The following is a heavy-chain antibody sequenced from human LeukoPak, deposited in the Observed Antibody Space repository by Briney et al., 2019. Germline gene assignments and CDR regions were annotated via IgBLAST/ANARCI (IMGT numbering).Heavy chain of an antibody. J-gene: IGHJ4*02. D-gene: IGHD4-17*01. CDR2: ISYDGSNK. V-gene: IGHV3-30*18. Sequence: GGSLRLSCAASGFTFSRYAMSWVRQAPGKGLEWVAVISYDGSNKYYADSVKGRFTISRDNSKNTLYLQMNSLRAEDTAVYYCAKLSNYGDYTFDYWGQGTLVTVSS. CDR3: AKLSNYGDYTFDY. CDR1: GFTFSRYA.